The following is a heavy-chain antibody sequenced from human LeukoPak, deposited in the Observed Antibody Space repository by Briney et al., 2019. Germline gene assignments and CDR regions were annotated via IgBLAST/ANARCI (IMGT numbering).Heavy chain of an antibody. CDR2: IYYSGST. D-gene: IGHD3-10*01. J-gene: IGHJ4*02. Sequence: AETLSLTCTVSGGSISSYYGSWIRQPPGKGLEWIGYIYYSGSTNYNPSRKSRVTISVDTSKNQFSLKLSSVTGAGTAVYYCARAVTYKGPLFDYWGQRTLVTVSS. CDR3: ARAVTYKGPLFDY. CDR1: GGSISSYY. V-gene: IGHV4-59*01.